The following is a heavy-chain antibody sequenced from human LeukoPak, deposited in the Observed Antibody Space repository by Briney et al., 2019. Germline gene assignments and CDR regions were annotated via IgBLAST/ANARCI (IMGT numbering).Heavy chain of an antibody. Sequence: GGSLRLSCAASGFTFSSYGMSWVRQAPGKGLEWVSGISGSGGSTYYADSVKGRFTISRDNSKNTLYLQMNSLRAEDTAVYYCAKGAYCGGDCYATHFQHWGQGTLVTVSS. V-gene: IGHV3-23*01. D-gene: IGHD2-21*02. J-gene: IGHJ1*01. CDR2: ISGSGGST. CDR3: AKGAYCGGDCYATHFQH. CDR1: GFTFSSYG.